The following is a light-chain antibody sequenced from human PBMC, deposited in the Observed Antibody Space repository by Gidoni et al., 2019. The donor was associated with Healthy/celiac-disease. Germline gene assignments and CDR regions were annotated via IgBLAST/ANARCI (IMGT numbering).Light chain of an antibody. CDR2: WAS. CDR3: QQYYSTPQT. CDR1: QSVLSSSNNKNY. Sequence: IVMTQSPDSLAVSLGERATINCKSSQSVLSSSNNKNYLAWYQQKPGQPPKLLIYWASTRESGVPARFSGSGSGTDFPLTIRSLQAEDVAVYYCQQYYSTPQTFGQGTKLEIK. V-gene: IGKV4-1*01. J-gene: IGKJ2*01.